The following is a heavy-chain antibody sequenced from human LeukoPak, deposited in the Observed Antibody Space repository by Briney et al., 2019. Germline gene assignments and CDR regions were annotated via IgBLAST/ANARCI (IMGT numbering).Heavy chain of an antibody. D-gene: IGHD4-17*01. V-gene: IGHV3-23*01. J-gene: IGHJ3*02. CDR1: GFTFSSHA. CDR2: ISGSGGST. CDR3: AKEGDDYGTFDI. Sequence: PGGSLRLSCAASGFTFSSHAMSWVRQAPGKGLEWVSAISGSGGSTYYADSVKGRFTISRDNSKNTLYLQMNSLRAEDSAVYYCAKEGDDYGTFDIWGQGTMVTVSS.